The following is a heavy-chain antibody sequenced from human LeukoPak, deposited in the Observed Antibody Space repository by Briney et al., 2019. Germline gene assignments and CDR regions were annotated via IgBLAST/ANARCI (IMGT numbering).Heavy chain of an antibody. V-gene: IGHV3-23*01. CDR1: GFTFSSYA. J-gene: IGHJ4*02. CDR2: ISGSGGST. Sequence: PGGSLRLSCAASGFTFSSYAMSWVRQAPGKGLEWVSAISGSGGSTYYADSVKGRFTISRDNSKNTLYLQMSSLRAEDTALYYCAKKLKGTYGSGTIDYWGQGTLVTVSS. CDR3: AKKLKGTYGSGTIDY. D-gene: IGHD3-10*01.